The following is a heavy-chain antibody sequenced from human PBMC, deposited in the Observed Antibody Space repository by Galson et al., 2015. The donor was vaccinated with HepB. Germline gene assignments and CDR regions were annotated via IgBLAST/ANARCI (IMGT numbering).Heavy chain of an antibody. J-gene: IGHJ4*02. CDR1: GFAFSRYP. V-gene: IGHV3-64D*06. D-gene: IGHD1-7*01. CDR2: ITSDGRST. Sequence: SLRLSCAASGFAFSRYPMHWVRQAPGKGLQYVSSITSDGRSTYPADTVKDRFTISRDNSKNTLYLQMSSLRPEDTAVYYCVKRITGSTYAYCVQLTLVTASS. CDR3: VKRITGSTYAY.